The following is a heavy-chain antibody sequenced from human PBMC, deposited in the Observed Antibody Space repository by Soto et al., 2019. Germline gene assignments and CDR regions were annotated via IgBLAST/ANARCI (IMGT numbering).Heavy chain of an antibody. CDR1: GFTFSSYG. D-gene: IGHD2-15*01. V-gene: IGHV3-33*01. CDR2: IWYDGSNK. J-gene: IGHJ6*02. Sequence: SCKASGFTFSSYGMHWVRQAPGKGLEWVAVIWYDGSNKYYADSVKGRFTISRDNSKNTLYLQMNSLRAEDTAVYYCARGGYCSGGSCYSRYYYYGMDVWG. CDR3: ARGGYCSGGSCYSRYYYYGMDV.